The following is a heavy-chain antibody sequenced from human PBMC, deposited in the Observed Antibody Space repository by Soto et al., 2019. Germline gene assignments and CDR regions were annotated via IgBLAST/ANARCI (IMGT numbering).Heavy chain of an antibody. Sequence: TLSLTCTVSGGSISSSSYYWVWIRQPPGNGLEWIGSIYYSGSTYYNPSLKSRVTISVDTSKNQFSLKLSSVTAADTAVYYCARENYDFWSGYLPYYFDYWGQGTLVTVSS. V-gene: IGHV4-39*02. D-gene: IGHD3-3*01. CDR2: IYYSGST. CDR3: ARENYDFWSGYLPYYFDY. J-gene: IGHJ4*02. CDR1: GGSISSSSYY.